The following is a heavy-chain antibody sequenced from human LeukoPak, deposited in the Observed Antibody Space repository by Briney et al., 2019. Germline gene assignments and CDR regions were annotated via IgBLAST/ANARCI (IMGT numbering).Heavy chain of an antibody. D-gene: IGHD3-10*01. CDR1: GLTFSIYE. CDR2: ISSSSSTI. CDR3: AMRFDY. Sequence: GGSLTLSCAASGLTFSIYEMNWVRHAPGKGLEWVSYISSSSSTIYCADSVKGRLTISRDNAKSTVYLQMNSLRAEDTGVYYCAMRFDYWGQGTLVTVSS. J-gene: IGHJ4*02. V-gene: IGHV3-48*03.